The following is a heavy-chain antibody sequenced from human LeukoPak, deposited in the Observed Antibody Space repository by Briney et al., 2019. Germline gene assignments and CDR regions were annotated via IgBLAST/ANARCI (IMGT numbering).Heavy chain of an antibody. D-gene: IGHD4/OR15-4a*01. CDR1: GGSISSYY. CDR3: ARAPNYVHFDY. J-gene: IGHJ4*02. Sequence: PSETLSLTCTVSGGSISSYYWSWIRRPAGKGLEWIGRIYTSGSTNYNPSLKSRVTMSVDSSNNQFSLKLSSVTAADTAVYYCARAPNYVHFDYWGQGTLVTVSS. V-gene: IGHV4-4*07. CDR2: IYTSGST.